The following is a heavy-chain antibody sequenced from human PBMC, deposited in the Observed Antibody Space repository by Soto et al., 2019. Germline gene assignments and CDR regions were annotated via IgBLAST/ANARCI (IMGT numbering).Heavy chain of an antibody. J-gene: IGHJ3*02. Sequence: EVQLVESGGDLVQPGGSLRLSCAASGFTVSSNYMSWVRQAPGKGLEWVSVIYSGGSTYYADSVKGRFTISRDNSKNTLYLQMNSLRAEDTAVYYCARDNYDDDAFDIWGQGTMVTVSS. CDR1: GFTVSSNY. D-gene: IGHD4-4*01. CDR3: ARDNYDDDAFDI. V-gene: IGHV3-66*01. CDR2: IYSGGST.